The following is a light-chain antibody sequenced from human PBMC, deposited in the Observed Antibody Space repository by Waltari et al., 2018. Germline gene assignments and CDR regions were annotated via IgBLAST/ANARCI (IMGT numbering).Light chain of an antibody. Sequence: VLTQSPGTLSLSPGETATLSCRARERVGNNFLAWYHQKPGQTPRLLIYGASTRATGSPDRFSCSGSGTDFVFIISRLRPEDAEVYFCQQYSSSVMYTFGQGTKLEI. V-gene: IGKV3-20*01. J-gene: IGKJ2*01. CDR3: QQYSSSVMYT. CDR1: ERVGNNF. CDR2: GAS.